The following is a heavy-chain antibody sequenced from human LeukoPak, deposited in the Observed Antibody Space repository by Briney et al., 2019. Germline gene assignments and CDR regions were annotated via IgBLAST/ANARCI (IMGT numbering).Heavy chain of an antibody. CDR3: ARVGGNGPHPDDH. J-gene: IGHJ4*02. D-gene: IGHD2-8*01. V-gene: IGHV3-48*03. Sequence: GGSLRLSCAASGFTFSSYEMNWVRQAPGKGLEWVSYISSSGSTIYYADSVKGRFTISRDNAKNSLYLQMNSLRAEDTAVYYCARVGGNGPHPDDHWGQGTLVTVSS. CDR2: ISSSGSTI. CDR1: GFTFSSYE.